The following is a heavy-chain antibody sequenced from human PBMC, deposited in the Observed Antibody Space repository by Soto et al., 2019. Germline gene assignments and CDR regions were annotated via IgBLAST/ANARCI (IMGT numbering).Heavy chain of an antibody. J-gene: IGHJ3*02. Sequence: PGGSLRLSCAASGFTFSSYWMSWVRPAPGKGLEWVANIKQDGSEKWYVDSVKGRFTISRDNAKNSLYLQMNSLRAEDTAVYYCARGDYYDSSGPFSDAFDIWGQGTMVTVSS. CDR2: IKQDGSEK. V-gene: IGHV3-7*04. D-gene: IGHD3-22*01. CDR3: ARGDYYDSSGPFSDAFDI. CDR1: GFTFSSYW.